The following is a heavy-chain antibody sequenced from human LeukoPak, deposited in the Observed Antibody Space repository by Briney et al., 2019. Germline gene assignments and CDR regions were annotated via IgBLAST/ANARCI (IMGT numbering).Heavy chain of an antibody. CDR1: GFTFSSYA. CDR2: ISGSGGST. D-gene: IGHD4-17*01. CDR3: AKDLGTVTSSDP. V-gene: IGHV3-23*01. J-gene: IGHJ5*02. Sequence: PGGSLRLSCAASGFTFSSYAMSWVRQAPGKGLEWVSAISGSGGSTYYADSVKGGSTISRDNSKNTLYLQMNSLRAEDTAVYYCAKDLGTVTSSDPWGQGTLVTVSS.